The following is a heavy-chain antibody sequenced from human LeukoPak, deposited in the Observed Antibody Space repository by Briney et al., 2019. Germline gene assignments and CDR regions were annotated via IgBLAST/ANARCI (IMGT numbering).Heavy chain of an antibody. CDR1: VGSFSGYY. Sequence: SETLSLTCAAYVGSFSGYYWSWIRQPPGKGLEWIGEINHSGSTNYNPSLKSRVSISVITSKNQFSLKLNSVTAADTAVYYCAREREGYFDLWGRGTRVTVSS. V-gene: IGHV4-34*01. J-gene: IGHJ2*01. CDR3: AREREGYFDL. CDR2: INHSGST.